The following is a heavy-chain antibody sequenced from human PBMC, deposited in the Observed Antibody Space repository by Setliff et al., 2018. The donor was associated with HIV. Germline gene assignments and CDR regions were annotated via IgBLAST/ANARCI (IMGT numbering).Heavy chain of an antibody. CDR1: GGSITPHY. Sequence: TSETLSLTCTVSGGSITPHYWSWIRQPPGKGLEWIGLIYYSGSTHYSPSLKSRVTISVDSSKNQFSLKLTSVTAADAAIYYCARQFPPYHSGAHYSDLWSQGTLVTVSS. J-gene: IGHJ5*02. CDR3: ARQFPPYHSGAHYSDL. CDR2: IYYSGST. V-gene: IGHV4-59*11. D-gene: IGHD6-19*01.